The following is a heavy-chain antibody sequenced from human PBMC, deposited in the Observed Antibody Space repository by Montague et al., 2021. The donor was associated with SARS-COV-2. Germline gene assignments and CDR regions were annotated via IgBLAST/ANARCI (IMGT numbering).Heavy chain of an antibody. V-gene: IGHV4-59*01. D-gene: IGHD3-10*01. CDR1: GGSIGSYY. J-gene: IGHJ4*02. Sequence: SETLSLTCSVSGGSIGSYYWSWLRQPPGKGLEWIGHINYSGSNTSSPSFKSRVTISIDTPKTQFSLTPSSVTAADTAVSYCARSLDPSGTYYLPYWGQGTLVTVSS. CDR3: ARSLDPSGTYYLPY. CDR2: INYSGSN.